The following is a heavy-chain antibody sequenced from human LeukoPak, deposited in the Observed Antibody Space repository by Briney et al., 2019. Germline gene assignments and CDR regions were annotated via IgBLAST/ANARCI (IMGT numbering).Heavy chain of an antibody. CDR1: GSTFSSFW. D-gene: IGHD5-24*01. Sequence: GGSLRLSCAASGSTFSSFWMHWVRQAPGKGLVWVSRINSDGSSTTYADSVKGRFTISRDNAKNTLYLQMNSLGVEDTAVYYCASFPRDGYNYPVAYWSQGTLVTVSS. CDR2: INSDGSST. CDR3: ASFPRDGYNYPVAY. J-gene: IGHJ4*02. V-gene: IGHV3-74*01.